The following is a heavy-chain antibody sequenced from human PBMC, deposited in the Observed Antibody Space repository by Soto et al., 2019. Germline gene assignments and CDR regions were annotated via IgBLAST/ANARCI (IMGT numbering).Heavy chain of an antibody. J-gene: IGHJ4*02. Sequence: GGSLRLSCAASEFTFSNYVMSWVRQAPGKGLDWVSAISGHDYSTYYADSVKGRFTISRDNSKNTLYLQMNSLRAEDTAVYYCVRTSLVVAAATREDYWGQGTLVTVSS. CDR3: VRTSLVVAAATREDY. V-gene: IGHV3-23*01. D-gene: IGHD2-15*01. CDR1: EFTFSNYV. CDR2: ISGHDYST.